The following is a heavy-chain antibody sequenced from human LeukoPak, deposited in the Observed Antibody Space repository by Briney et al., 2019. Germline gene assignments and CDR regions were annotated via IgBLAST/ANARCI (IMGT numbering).Heavy chain of an antibody. D-gene: IGHD6-25*01. Sequence: PGGSLRLSCAASGFTFSSYSMNWVRQAPGKGLEWVSSISFSSSYIYYADSVKGRFTISRDNAKNSLYLEMNSLRAEDTAVYYCARYSSGWPGYFDYWGQGTLVTVSS. CDR3: ARYSSGWPGYFDY. V-gene: IGHV3-21*01. CDR1: GFTFSSYS. J-gene: IGHJ4*02. CDR2: ISFSSSYI.